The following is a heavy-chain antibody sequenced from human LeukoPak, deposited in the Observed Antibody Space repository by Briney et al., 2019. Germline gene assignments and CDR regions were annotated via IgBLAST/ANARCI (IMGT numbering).Heavy chain of an antibody. CDR1: GGSISSYY. D-gene: IGHD3-3*01. V-gene: IGHV4-39*07. CDR3: ASGYGRITIFGVVIDGYMDV. J-gene: IGHJ6*03. CDR2: IYYSGST. Sequence: SETLSLTCTVSGGSISSYYWGWIRQPPGKGLEWIGSIYYSGSTYYNPSLKSRVTISVDTSKNQFSLKLSSVTAADTAVYYCASGYGRITIFGVVIDGYMDVWGKGTTVTVSS.